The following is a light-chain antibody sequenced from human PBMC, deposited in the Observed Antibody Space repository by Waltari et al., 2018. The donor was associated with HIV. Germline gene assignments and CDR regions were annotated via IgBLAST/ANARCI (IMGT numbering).Light chain of an antibody. CDR2: GAN. V-gene: IGLV3-19*01. J-gene: IGLJ1*01. CDR3: HSRDTNSDHYV. CDR1: SPRSFF. Sequence: SSELTQDPVVSVALGQTINITCQGDSPRSFFSYLYQQRPGQAPVLVVYGANRRPSGIPDRFSASNSGNTSSLIISDPQAVDEADYYCHSRDTNSDHYVFGGGTRVIV.